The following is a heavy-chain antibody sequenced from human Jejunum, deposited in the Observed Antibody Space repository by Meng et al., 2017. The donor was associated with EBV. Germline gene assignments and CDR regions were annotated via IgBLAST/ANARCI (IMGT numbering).Heavy chain of an antibody. CDR2: INHGGGA. CDR1: GGSFSYYY. D-gene: IGHD3-10*01. Sequence: QVQLKEGGAGLLKPSGTLALTCAVYGGSFSYYYWTWIRQPPGKGLEWIGEINHGGGAIYNPVLKSRVTISVGTSKNQFPLKLSSVTAADTAVYYCARLGGYASGTYYPIDPWGQGTLVTVSS. V-gene: IGHV4-34*01. CDR3: ARLGGYASGTYYPIDP. J-gene: IGHJ5*02.